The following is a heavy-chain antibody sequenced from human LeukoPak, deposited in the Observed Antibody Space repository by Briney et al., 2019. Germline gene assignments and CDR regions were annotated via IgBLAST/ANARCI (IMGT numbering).Heavy chain of an antibody. Sequence: SETLSLTCAVYGGSFSGYYWSWIRQPPGKGLEWIGEINHSGSTNYNPSLKSRVTISVDTSKNQFSLKLSSVTAADTAVYYCARADYYYDTSGYNDYWGQGTLVTVSS. D-gene: IGHD3-22*01. CDR1: GGSFSGYY. J-gene: IGHJ4*02. V-gene: IGHV4-34*01. CDR2: INHSGST. CDR3: ARADYYYDTSGYNDY.